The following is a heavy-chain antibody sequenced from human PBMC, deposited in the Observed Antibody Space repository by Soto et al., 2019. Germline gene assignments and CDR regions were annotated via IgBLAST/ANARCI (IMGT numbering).Heavy chain of an antibody. Sequence: GESLKISCKGSGYSFTSYWISWVRQMPGKGLEWMGRIDPSDSYTNYSPSFQGHVTISADKSISTAYLQWSSLKASDTAMYYCARRRREKTIFGVVSTFDVWGEGSTVTGSS. D-gene: IGHD3-3*01. CDR3: ARRRREKTIFGVVSTFDV. CDR2: IDPSDSYT. V-gene: IGHV5-10-1*01. J-gene: IGHJ6*04. CDR1: GYSFTSYW.